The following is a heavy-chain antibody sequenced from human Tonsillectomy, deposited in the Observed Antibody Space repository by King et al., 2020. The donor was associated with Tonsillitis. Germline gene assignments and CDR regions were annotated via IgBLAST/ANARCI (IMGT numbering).Heavy chain of an antibody. V-gene: IGHV4-30-4*07. Sequence: VQLQESGPGLVKPSQTLSLTCAVSGGSISSGGYSWSWIRQPPGKGLEWIGYIYYSGGTYYNPSLKSRVTISVDTSKNQFSLKLSSVTAADTAVYYCARGVPPHTLSTFDYWGQGTLVTVSS. J-gene: IGHJ4*02. CDR3: ARGVPPHTLSTFDY. CDR1: GGSISSGGYS. CDR2: IYYSGGT. D-gene: IGHD1-1*01.